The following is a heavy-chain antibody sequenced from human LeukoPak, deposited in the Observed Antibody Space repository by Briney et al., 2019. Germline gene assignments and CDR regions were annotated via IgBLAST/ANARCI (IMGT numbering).Heavy chain of an antibody. V-gene: IGHV3-23*01. J-gene: IGHJ2*01. D-gene: IGHD1-26*01. CDR3: AKSGGSSIPRFFDL. CDR2: ISGSGGST. Sequence: PGRSLRLSCAASGFTFSSYAMSWVRQAPGKGLEWVSSISGSGGSTYYADSVKGRFTISRDNSKNTLDLQMNSLRAEDTAVYYCAKSGGSSIPRFFDLWGRGTLVTVSS. CDR1: GFTFSSYA.